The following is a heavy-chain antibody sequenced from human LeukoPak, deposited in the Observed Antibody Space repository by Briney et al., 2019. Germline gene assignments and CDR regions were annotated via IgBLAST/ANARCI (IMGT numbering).Heavy chain of an antibody. CDR2: INWNSGST. D-gene: IGHD3-16*01. J-gene: IGHJ4*02. CDR3: ARDRRGDVRDY. Sequence: PGGSLRLSCAASGFTFDDYAMHWVRQAPGKGLEWVSGINWNSGSTGYAESVKGRFTISRDNAKNSLYLQMNSLRAEDTAVYYCARDRRGDVRDYWGQGTLVTVSS. V-gene: IGHV3-9*01. CDR1: GFTFDDYA.